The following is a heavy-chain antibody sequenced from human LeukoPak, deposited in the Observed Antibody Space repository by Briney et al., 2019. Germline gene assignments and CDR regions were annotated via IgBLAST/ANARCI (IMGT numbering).Heavy chain of an antibody. J-gene: IGHJ4*02. V-gene: IGHV4-59*01. Sequence: SETLSLTCTVSGGSISSYYWSWIRQPPGKGLEWIGYIYYSGSTNYNPSLKSRVTISVDTSKNQFSLKLSSVTADDTAVYYCARGLGYFDYWGQGTLVTVSS. CDR2: IYYSGST. CDR3: ARGLGYFDY. CDR1: GGSISSYY.